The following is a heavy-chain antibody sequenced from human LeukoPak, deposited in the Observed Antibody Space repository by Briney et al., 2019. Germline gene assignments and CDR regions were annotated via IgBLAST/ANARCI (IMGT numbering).Heavy chain of an antibody. J-gene: IGHJ6*02. V-gene: IGHV4-39*01. Sequence: SETLSLTCAVSGGSISSSSYYWGWIPQPPGKGLEWIGSIYYSGNTYYNPTLKRRVTICVDTSKQQFSLKLSSVTAADTSLYYCARQLLWFGELFIRYYYGMYVWGQGTTVTVSS. CDR3: ARQLLWFGELFIRYYYGMYV. CDR2: IYYSGNT. D-gene: IGHD3-10*01. CDR1: GGSISSSSYY.